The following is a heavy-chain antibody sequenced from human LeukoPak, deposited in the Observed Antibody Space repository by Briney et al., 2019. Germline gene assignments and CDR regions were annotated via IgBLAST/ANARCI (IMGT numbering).Heavy chain of an antibody. Sequence: GASVKVSCKASGGTFISYAISWVRQAPGQGLEWMGGIIPIFGTANYAQKFQGRVTITADESTSTAYMELSSLRSEDTAVYYCARGERGYSGYELNDYWGQGTLVTVSS. CDR1: GGTFISYA. D-gene: IGHD5-12*01. J-gene: IGHJ4*02. CDR2: IIPIFGTA. CDR3: ARGERGYSGYELNDY. V-gene: IGHV1-69*01.